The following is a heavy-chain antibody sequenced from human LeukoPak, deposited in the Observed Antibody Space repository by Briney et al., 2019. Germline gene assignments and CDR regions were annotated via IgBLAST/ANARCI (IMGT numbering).Heavy chain of an antibody. CDR3: ARRRLHVLRGVTGPPDF. D-gene: IGHD3-10*01. V-gene: IGHV3-30*04. CDR1: GLTFSTYA. J-gene: IGHJ4*02. CDR2: MSSDGNYK. Sequence: GRSLRLSCAASGLTFSTYAMHWVRQAPGKGLEWVAVMSSDGNYKYYADSVKGRFTISRDNSRNTLDLQMDSLRAEDTAVYYCARRRLHVLRGVTGPPDFWGQGTLVTVSS.